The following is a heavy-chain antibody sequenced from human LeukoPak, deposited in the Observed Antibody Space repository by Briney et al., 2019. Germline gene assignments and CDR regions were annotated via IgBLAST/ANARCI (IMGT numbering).Heavy chain of an antibody. Sequence: SETLSLTCTVSGGSVSSGSYYWSWIRQPTGKGLEGIGYIYYSGSTTYNPTLKTPFPITVDTSKNQFSLKLSSVTAADTAVYYCARDYGDYGYYYYGMDVWGKGTTVTVSS. CDR3: ARDYGDYGYYYYGMDV. CDR1: GGSVSSGSYY. J-gene: IGHJ6*04. CDR2: IYYSGST. V-gene: IGHV4-61*01. D-gene: IGHD4-17*01.